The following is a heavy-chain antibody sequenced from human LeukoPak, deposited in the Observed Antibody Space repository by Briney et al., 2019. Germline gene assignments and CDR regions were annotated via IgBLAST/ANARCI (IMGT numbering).Heavy chain of an antibody. CDR1: GFTVSSNY. CDR2: IYSGGST. J-gene: IGHJ4*02. V-gene: IGHV3-53*01. Sequence: PGGSLRLSCAASGFTVSSNYMSWVRQAPGKGLEWVSVIYSGGSTYYADSVKGRFTISRDNAKNSLYLQMNSLRAEDTAVYYCARDRGGIAAAGTADYWGQGTLVTVSS. D-gene: IGHD6-13*01. CDR3: ARDRGGIAAAGTADY.